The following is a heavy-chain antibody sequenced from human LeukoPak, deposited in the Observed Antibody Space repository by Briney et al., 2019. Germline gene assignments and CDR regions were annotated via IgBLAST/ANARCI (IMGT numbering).Heavy chain of an antibody. CDR2: ISADGQVT. Sequence: PGGSLRLSCAVSGFSFGTYAMSWVPQAPRMGLEWVSSISADGQVTYYADSVEGRFTVSRDNSKSTLYLQLNSLRAEDTATYYCARDPYNTILYRLAHWGQGTLVTVSS. V-gene: IGHV3-23*01. CDR1: GFSFGTYA. J-gene: IGHJ4*02. CDR3: ARDPYNTILYRLAH. D-gene: IGHD3-10*01.